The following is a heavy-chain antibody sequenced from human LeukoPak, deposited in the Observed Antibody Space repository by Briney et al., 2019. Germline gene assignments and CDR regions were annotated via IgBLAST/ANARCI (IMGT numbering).Heavy chain of an antibody. CDR1: GGSFSGYY. CDR3: ARGLRIAVAGTLPRTGGAFDI. V-gene: IGHV4-34*01. J-gene: IGHJ3*02. CDR2: INHSGST. D-gene: IGHD6-19*01. Sequence: KSSETLSLTCAVYGGSFSGYYWSWIRQPPGKGLEWIGEINHSGSTNYNPSLKSRVTISVDTSKNQFSLKLSSVTAADTAVYYCARGLRIAVAGTLPRTGGAFDIWGQGTMVTVSS.